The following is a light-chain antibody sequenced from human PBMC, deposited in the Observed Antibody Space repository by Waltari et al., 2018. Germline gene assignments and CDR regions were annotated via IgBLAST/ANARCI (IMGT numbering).Light chain of an antibody. CDR2: WAS. V-gene: IGKV4-1*01. CDR3: QQYHSPAYT. J-gene: IGKJ2*01. CDR1: QSVFSSSIHKNC. Sequence: IVMTQSPASLALSLGERASINCKSSQSVFSSSIHKNCLAWYQRKTGQPPKLLLYWASTRDSGFPARFTGSGSGTDFTLTISDLQAEDVAVYYCQQYHSPAYTFGPGTKLEIK.